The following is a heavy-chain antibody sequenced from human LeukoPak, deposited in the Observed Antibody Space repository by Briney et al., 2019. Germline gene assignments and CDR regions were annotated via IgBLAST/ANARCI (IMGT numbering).Heavy chain of an antibody. D-gene: IGHD3-3*01. CDR3: ARASTQYDFWSGYYLDY. CDR2: IYYSGST. J-gene: IGHJ4*02. Sequence: SETLSLTCTVSGGSISSYYWSWIRQPPGKGLEWIGYIYYSGSTNYNPSLKSRVTISVDTSKNQFSLKLSSVTAADTAVYYCARASTQYDFWSGYYLDYWGQGTLVTVSS. CDR1: GGSISSYY. V-gene: IGHV4-59*01.